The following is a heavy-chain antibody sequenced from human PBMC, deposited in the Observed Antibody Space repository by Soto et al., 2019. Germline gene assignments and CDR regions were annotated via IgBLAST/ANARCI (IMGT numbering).Heavy chain of an antibody. V-gene: IGHV4-39*07. CDR3: GRGSSGYDYKGGSSKGIDY. CDR1: GGSISISSYY. J-gene: IGHJ4*02. D-gene: IGHD5-12*01. CDR2: IYSSGST. Sequence: PSETLSLTCTVSGGSISISSYYRGWIRQPPGKGLAWIGIIYSSGSTSYNPSLKSRVSIAVCTSKNQFCQKKSCVTAGDKAVNYCGRGSSGYDYKGGSSKGIDYWGQGTLVSVSS.